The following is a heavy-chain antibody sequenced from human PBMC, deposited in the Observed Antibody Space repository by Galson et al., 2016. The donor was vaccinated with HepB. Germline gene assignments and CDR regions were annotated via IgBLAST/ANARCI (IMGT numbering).Heavy chain of an antibody. CDR2: IGTAPGDT. Sequence: SLRLSCAASGFTFSFYDMHWVRQVTGTGLEWISAIGTAPGDTYYSTSVKGRFTISRENAKNSLFLHMSSLRAGDTAVYYCARGKSLWTTPWNYGLDVWGKGTTVTVSS. CDR3: ARGKSLWTTPWNYGLDV. V-gene: IGHV3-13*01. J-gene: IGHJ6*04. CDR1: GFTFSFYD. D-gene: IGHD3-10*01.